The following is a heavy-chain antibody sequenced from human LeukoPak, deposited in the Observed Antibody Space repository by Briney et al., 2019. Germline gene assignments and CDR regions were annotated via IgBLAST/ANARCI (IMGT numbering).Heavy chain of an antibody. Sequence: GGSLRLYCAASGFTFSRYAMSWVRQAPGKGLEWVSAISGSGGSTYYADSVKGRFTISRDNSKNTLYLQMNSQRAEDTAVYYCVGGDKARSDYWGQETLVTVSS. CDR1: GFTFSRYA. J-gene: IGHJ4*02. CDR2: ISGSGGST. CDR3: VGGDKARSDY. V-gene: IGHV3-23*01. D-gene: IGHD3-10*01.